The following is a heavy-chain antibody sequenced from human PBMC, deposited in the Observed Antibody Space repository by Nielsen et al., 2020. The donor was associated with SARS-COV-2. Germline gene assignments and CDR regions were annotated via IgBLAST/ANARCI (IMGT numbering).Heavy chain of an antibody. CDR2: IFNTGST. CDR3: ARDRWQQLVPTY. D-gene: IGHD6-13*01. Sequence: SETLSFTCTVFGGSIGSYYWSWIRQPPGKGLEWIGHIFNTGSTSYNPSLRSRVTILVDTSKNHFSLKLTSVTAADTAVYYCARDRWQQLVPTYWGQGTLVTVSS. J-gene: IGHJ4*02. V-gene: IGHV4-59*13. CDR1: GGSIGSYY.